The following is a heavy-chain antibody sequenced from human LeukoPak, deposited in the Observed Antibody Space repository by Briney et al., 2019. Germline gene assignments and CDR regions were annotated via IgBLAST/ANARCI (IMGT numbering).Heavy chain of an antibody. CDR2: IKQDGSEK. CDR3: ARTLHDSWSGYYFDY. Sequence: GGSLRLSCAASGFTFSSYWMSWVRQAPGKGLEWVANIKQDGSEKYYVDSVKGRFTISRDNAKNSLYLQMNSLRAEDTAVYYCARTLHDSWSGYYFDYWGQGTLVTVSS. D-gene: IGHD3-3*01. CDR1: GFTFSSYW. V-gene: IGHV3-7*01. J-gene: IGHJ4*02.